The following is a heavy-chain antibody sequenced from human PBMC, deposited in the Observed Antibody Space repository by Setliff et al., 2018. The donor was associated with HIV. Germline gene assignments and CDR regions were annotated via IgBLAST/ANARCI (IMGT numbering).Heavy chain of an antibody. V-gene: IGHV1-18*01. J-gene: IGHJ6*04. CDR3: ARSPISYASSSRGHTYFYYLAD. CDR2: ITPIKGDT. D-gene: IGHD6-6*01. Sequence: ASVKVSCKASGYTFATDGISWVRQAPGQGLEWMGWITPIKGDTKYSEKFKGRVTLTTDTSTSTAYMELRSLRSDDTAVYYCARSPISYASSSRGHTYFYYLADWGKGTTVTVSS. CDR1: GYTFATDG.